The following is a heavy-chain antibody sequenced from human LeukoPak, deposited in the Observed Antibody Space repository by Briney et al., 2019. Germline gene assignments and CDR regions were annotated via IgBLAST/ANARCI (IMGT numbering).Heavy chain of an antibody. CDR3: ARDKMFYYGSGSYPLDY. V-gene: IGHV3-33*07. J-gene: IGHJ4*02. D-gene: IGHD3-10*01. Sequence: GGSLRLSCVASGFTFSSYGMSWVRQAPGKGLEWVAVIWYDGSNKNYADSVKSRFTISRDNSKKTLFLQMNSLRAEDTAVYYCARDKMFYYGSGSYPLDYWGQGTLVTVSS. CDR1: GFTFSSYG. CDR2: IWYDGSNK.